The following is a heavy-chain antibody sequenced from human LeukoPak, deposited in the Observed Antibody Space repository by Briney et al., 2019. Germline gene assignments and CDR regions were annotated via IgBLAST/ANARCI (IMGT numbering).Heavy chain of an antibody. V-gene: IGHV1-18*04. CDR1: GYTFTTYY. CDR2: ISAYNGNT. Sequence: GASVKLSCKTSGYTFTTYYIHWVRQAPGQGLEWMGWISAYNGNTNYAQKLQGRVTMTTDASTSTAYMELRSLRSDDTAVHYCARSYYFGSGSYYISDYWGQGTLVTVSS. J-gene: IGHJ4*02. CDR3: ARSYYFGSGSYYISDY. D-gene: IGHD3-10*01.